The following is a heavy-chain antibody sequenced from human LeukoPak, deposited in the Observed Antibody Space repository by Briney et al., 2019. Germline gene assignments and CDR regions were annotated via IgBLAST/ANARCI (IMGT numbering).Heavy chain of an antibody. CDR2: INKDGSEK. Sequence: AGGSLRLSCAVAGFTLSIYWMRWVRQARGKGLEGGANINKDGSEKYYVDSVKGRFTISRDNAKNSLYLQMSSLRAEDTAVYYCARALGDIAVAGTGWFFPWGQGTLVTVAS. V-gene: IGHV3-7*04. J-gene: IGHJ5*02. D-gene: IGHD6-19*01. CDR1: GFTLSIYW. CDR3: ARALGDIAVAGTGWFFP.